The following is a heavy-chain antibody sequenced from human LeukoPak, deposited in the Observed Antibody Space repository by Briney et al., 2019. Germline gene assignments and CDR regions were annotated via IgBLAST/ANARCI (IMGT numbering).Heavy chain of an antibody. Sequence: PSETLSLTCTVSGGSISSGSYYWSWIRQPAGKGLEWIGRIYTSGSTNYNPSLKSRVTISVDTSKNQFSLKLSSVTAADTAVYYCARGAPLSGYCSGGSCYSNWFDPWGQGTLVTVSS. V-gene: IGHV4-61*02. D-gene: IGHD2-15*01. CDR1: GGSISSGSYY. CDR3: ARGAPLSGYCSGGSCYSNWFDP. CDR2: IYTSGST. J-gene: IGHJ5*02.